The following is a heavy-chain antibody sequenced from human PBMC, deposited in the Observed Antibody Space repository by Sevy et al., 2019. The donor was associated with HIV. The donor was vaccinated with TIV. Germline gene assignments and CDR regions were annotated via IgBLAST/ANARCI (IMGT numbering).Heavy chain of an antibody. D-gene: IGHD4-17*01. CDR2: ICFDGSNT. CDR1: GFTFSTYG. J-gene: IGHJ4*02. V-gene: IGHV3-33*01. Sequence: GGSLRLSCAASGFTFSTYGMHWVRQAPGKGLEWVALICFDGSNTYYADSVKGRFTISRDISKNTLHLQMNSLQAEETAVYYCARDLEFYDYGDYGPAFMPDYWGQGTLVTVSS. CDR3: ARDLEFYDYGDYGPAFMPDY.